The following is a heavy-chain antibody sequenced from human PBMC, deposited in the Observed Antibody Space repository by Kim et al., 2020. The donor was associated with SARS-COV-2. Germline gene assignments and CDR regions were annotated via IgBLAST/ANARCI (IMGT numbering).Heavy chain of an antibody. CDR1: GYTFSSYS. D-gene: IGHD3-22*01. CDR2: INPIFGTA. Sequence: SVKVSCKASGYTFSSYSINWVRQAPGQGLEWMGWINPIFGTANYAQKFQGRVTITPDKSTSTAYMELSSLRSDDTAVYYCASVRSRGSCYYSDI. J-gene: IGHJ3*02. CDR3: ASVRSRGSCYYSDI. V-gene: IGHV1-69*06.